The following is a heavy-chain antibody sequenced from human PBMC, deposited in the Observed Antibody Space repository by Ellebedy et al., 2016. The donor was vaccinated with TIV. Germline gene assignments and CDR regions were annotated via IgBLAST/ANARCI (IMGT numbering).Heavy chain of an antibody. J-gene: IGHJ4*02. CDR2: INPNSGGT. V-gene: IGHV1-2*02. D-gene: IGHD1-1*01. CDR3: ARGRRDNWSSYLFDH. CDR1: GYTFTAYY. Sequence: AASVKVSCKASGYTFTAYYMNWVRQAPGQGLEWMGWINPNSGGTNLPQKFQGRVTMTRNTSISTAFMELSSLRSEDTAVYYCARGRRDNWSSYLFDHWGQGTLVPVSS.